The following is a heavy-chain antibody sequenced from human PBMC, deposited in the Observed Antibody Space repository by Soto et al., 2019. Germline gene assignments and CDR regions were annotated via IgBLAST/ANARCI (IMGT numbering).Heavy chain of an antibody. CDR2: IYYSGST. Sequence: SETLSLTCTVSGGSISSYYWSWIRQPPGKGLEWIGYIYYSGSTNYNPSLKSRVTISVDTSKNQFSLKLSSVTAADTAVYYCARVNNVDTAMVSLDYWGQGTLVTVSS. J-gene: IGHJ4*02. D-gene: IGHD5-18*01. V-gene: IGHV4-59*01. CDR1: GGSISSYY. CDR3: ARVNNVDTAMVSLDY.